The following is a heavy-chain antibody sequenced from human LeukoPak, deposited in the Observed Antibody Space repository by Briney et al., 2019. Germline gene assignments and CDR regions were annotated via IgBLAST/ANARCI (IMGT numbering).Heavy chain of an antibody. J-gene: IGHJ3*02. D-gene: IGHD3-10*01. CDR1: GFIFDDYA. CDR2: ISWNRGNI. CDR3: AKDIRSGSYLVAAFDI. Sequence: GRSLRLSCAASGFIFDDYAMHRVRQAPGKGLAWVSGISWNRGNIGYADSVKGRFTISRDNAKNSLYLQMNSLRAEDTALYYCAKDIRSGSYLVAAFDIWGQGTMVTVSS. V-gene: IGHV3-9*01.